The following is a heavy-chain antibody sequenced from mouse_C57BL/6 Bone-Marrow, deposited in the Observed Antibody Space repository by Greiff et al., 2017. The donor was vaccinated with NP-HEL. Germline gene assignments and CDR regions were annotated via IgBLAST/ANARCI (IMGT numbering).Heavy chain of an antibody. CDR3: ARRLHYYGSSYDY. CDR2: INPNNGGT. V-gene: IGHV1-26*01. CDR1: GYTFTDYY. J-gene: IGHJ2*01. Sequence: EVQLQQSGPELVKPGASVKISCKASGYTFTDYYMNWVKQSHGKSLEWIGDINPNNGGTSYNQKFKGKATLTVDKSSSTAYMELRSLTSEDSAVYYCARRLHYYGSSYDYWGQGTTLTVSS. D-gene: IGHD1-1*01.